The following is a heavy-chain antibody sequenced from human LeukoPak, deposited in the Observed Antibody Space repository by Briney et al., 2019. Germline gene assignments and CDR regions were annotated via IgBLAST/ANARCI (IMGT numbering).Heavy chain of an antibody. CDR3: ARQDYSSGWYGDFDY. D-gene: IGHD6-19*01. V-gene: IGHV4-39*01. CDR1: GGSISSSSHY. Sequence: RSSETLSLTCTVAGGSISSSSHYWGWIRQPPGKGLEWIGSIYYSGSTYYNPSLKSRVTISVDTSKNQFSLKLSSVTAADTAVYYCARQDYSSGWYGDFDYWGQGTLVTVSS. J-gene: IGHJ4*02. CDR2: IYYSGST.